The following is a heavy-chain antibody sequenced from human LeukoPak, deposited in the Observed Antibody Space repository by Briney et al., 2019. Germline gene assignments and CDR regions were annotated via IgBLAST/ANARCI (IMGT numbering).Heavy chain of an antibody. V-gene: IGHV3-21*04. D-gene: IGHD3-10*01. CDR1: GFTFSNYA. Sequence: GGSLRLSCAASGFTFSNYAMTWVRQAPGKGLEWVSSLSSRSRYIYYADSLKDRFTISRDNAKNSLYLQMNSLRAEDTALYYCAKTYGSGSYYRSFDYWGQGTLVTVSS. J-gene: IGHJ4*02. CDR2: LSSRSRYI. CDR3: AKTYGSGSYYRSFDY.